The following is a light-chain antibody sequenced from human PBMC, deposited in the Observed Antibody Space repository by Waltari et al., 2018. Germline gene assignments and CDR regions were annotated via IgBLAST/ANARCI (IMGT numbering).Light chain of an antibody. V-gene: IGLV2-14*01. Sequence: QSALTQPASVSGSPGQSITISCTGTSSDVGGYNYVFWYQQHPGKAPKLMIYEVSNRPSGVSNRFSGYKSGNTASLTISGLQDEDEADYYCSSYTSSSSYVFGTGTKVTVL. J-gene: IGLJ1*01. CDR1: SSDVGGYNY. CDR2: EVS. CDR3: SSYTSSSSYV.